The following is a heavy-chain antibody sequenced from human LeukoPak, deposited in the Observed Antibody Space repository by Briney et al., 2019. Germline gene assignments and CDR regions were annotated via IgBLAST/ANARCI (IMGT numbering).Heavy chain of an antibody. J-gene: IGHJ3*02. V-gene: IGHV5-51*01. CDR3: ARHQHSSGYYFAFDI. D-gene: IGHD6-19*01. Sequence: GESLKISCQGSRDTFTKSWIGWARQMPGKGLEWMGIIYPGDSDTRYSPSFQGQVTISADKSISTAYLQWSSLKASDTAMYYCARHQHSSGYYFAFDIWGQGTMVTVSS. CDR2: IYPGDSDT. CDR1: RDTFTKSW.